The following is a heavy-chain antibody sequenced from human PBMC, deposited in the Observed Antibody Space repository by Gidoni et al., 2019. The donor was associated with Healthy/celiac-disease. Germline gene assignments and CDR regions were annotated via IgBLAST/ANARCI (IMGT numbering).Heavy chain of an antibody. Sequence: EVQLVESGGGLVKPGGSLRLSCAASGFTFSSYSMNWVRQAPGKGLEWVSSISSSSSYIYYADSVKGRFTISRDNAKNSLYLKMNSLRAEDTAVYYCARAVDYTNPFYYYYYGMDVWGQGTTVTVSS. J-gene: IGHJ6*02. V-gene: IGHV3-21*01. CDR3: ARAVDYTNPFYYYYYGMDV. D-gene: IGHD4-4*01. CDR1: GFTFSSYS. CDR2: ISSSSSYI.